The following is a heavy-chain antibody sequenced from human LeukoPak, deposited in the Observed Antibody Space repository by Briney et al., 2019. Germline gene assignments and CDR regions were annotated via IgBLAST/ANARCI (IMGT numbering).Heavy chain of an antibody. Sequence: PSETLSLTCPVYGGSLSSSCYDWGWLRHPPGTGLEGTSSIYYSRSTYYNPSLKSRVPISVDTSKYQFSLRLNSATAADTAMYYCARHYMGCDYNRGLDAWGQGTVVTVSS. CDR3: ARHYMGCDYNRGLDA. CDR1: GGSLSSSCYD. V-gene: IGHV4-39*01. CDR2: IYYSRST. D-gene: IGHD1-14*01. J-gene: IGHJ5*02.